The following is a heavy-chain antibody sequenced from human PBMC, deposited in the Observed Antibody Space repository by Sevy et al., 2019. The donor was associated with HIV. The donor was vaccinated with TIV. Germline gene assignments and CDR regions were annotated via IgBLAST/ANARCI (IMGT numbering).Heavy chain of an antibody. CDR1: GFAFYEYS. V-gene: IGHV3-23*01. CDR3: VREGCSRPHDY. CDR2: LSFGCGKI. D-gene: IGHD2-8*01. J-gene: IGHJ4*02. Sequence: GGSLRLSCAASGFAFYEYSMSWIRQAPGKGLEWVATLSFGCGKINYADSVKGRFTISRDNLKNSFYLQMDNLRVEDTALYYCVREGCSRPHDYWGQGTRVTVSS.